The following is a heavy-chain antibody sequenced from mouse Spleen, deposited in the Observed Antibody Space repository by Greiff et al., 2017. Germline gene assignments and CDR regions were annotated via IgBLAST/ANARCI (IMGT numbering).Heavy chain of an antibody. Sequence: EVKLMESGGDLVKPGGSLKLSCAASGFTFSSYGMSWVRQTPDKRLEWVATISSGGSYTYYPDSVKGRFTISRDNAKNTLYLQMSSLKSEDTAMYYCARHGDEYYFDYWGQGTTLTVSS. CDR2: ISSGGSYT. D-gene: IGHD3-3*01. CDR3: ARHGDEYYFDY. J-gene: IGHJ2*01. CDR1: GFTFSSYG. V-gene: IGHV5-6*01.